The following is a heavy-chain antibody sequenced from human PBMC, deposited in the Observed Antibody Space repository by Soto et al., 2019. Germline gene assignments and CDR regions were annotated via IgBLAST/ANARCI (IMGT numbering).Heavy chain of an antibody. CDR2: TSYSGNT. CDR1: GGSVSTYY. J-gene: IGHJ4*02. Sequence: QVQLLESGPGLLKPSETLSLTCTISGGSVSTYYWSWIRQPPGKALEWIGLTSYSGNTNYNPSLKSRVAMPVDTSKNQFSLTLTSVTAADTAVYYCARDGVGPFDYWGQGTLVTVSS. CDR3: ARDGVGPFDY. D-gene: IGHD3-3*01. V-gene: IGHV4-59*02.